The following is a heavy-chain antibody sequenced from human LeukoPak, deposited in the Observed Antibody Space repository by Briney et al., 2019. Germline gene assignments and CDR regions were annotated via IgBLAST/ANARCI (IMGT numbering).Heavy chain of an antibody. V-gene: IGHV3-30*02. D-gene: IGHD3-16*01. CDR1: GFTFSSYG. Sequence: PGGSLRLSCAASGFTFSSYGMHWVRQAPGKGLEWVAVIWYGGSNKYYADSVKGRFTISRDNSKNTLYLQMNSLRAEDTAVYYCAKAAGGGDNWFDPWGQGTLVTVSS. CDR3: AKAAGGGDNWFDP. J-gene: IGHJ5*02. CDR2: IWYGGSNK.